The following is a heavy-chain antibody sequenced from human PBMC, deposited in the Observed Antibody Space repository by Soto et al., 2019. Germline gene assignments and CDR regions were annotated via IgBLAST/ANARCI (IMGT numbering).Heavy chain of an antibody. V-gene: IGHV1-8*01. CDR3: ARGGILWFGELFLGDAFDI. CDR1: GYTFTSYD. D-gene: IGHD3-10*01. CDR2: MNPNSGNT. Sequence: ASVKVSCKASGYTFTSYDINWVRQATGQGLEWMGWMNPNSGNTGYAQKFQGRVTRTRNTSISTAYMELSSLRSEDTAVYYCARGGILWFGELFLGDAFDIWGQGTMVTVS. J-gene: IGHJ3*02.